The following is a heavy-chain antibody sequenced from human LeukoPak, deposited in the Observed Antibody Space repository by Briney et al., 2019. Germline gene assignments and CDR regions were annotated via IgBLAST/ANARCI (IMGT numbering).Heavy chain of an antibody. Sequence: SETLSLTCTVSGGSISSYYWSWIRQPPGKGLEWIGYIYYSGSTNYNPSLKSRVTILVDTSKNQFSLKLSSVTAADTAVYYCARVPAVAGRARYNWFDPWGQGTLVTVSS. CDR3: ARVPAVAGRARYNWFDP. CDR1: GGSISSYY. J-gene: IGHJ5*02. CDR2: IYYSGST. V-gene: IGHV4-59*01. D-gene: IGHD6-19*01.